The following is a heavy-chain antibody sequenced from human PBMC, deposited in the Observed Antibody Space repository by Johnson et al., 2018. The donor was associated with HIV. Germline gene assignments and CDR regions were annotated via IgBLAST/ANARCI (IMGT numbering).Heavy chain of an antibody. CDR3: AKPPSMVAYAFDI. V-gene: IGHV3-30*18. CDR1: GFTFSSYD. Sequence: QVQLVESGGGVVQPGRSLRLSCVGSGFTFSSYDMHWVRQAPGKGMDWVALISYDGSNKYYADSVKGRFNISRDNSKNALYLQMSSLRPEDTAVYYCAKPPSMVAYAFDIWGQCAMVPVSS. CDR2: ISYDGSNK. D-gene: IGHD2-15*01. J-gene: IGHJ3*02.